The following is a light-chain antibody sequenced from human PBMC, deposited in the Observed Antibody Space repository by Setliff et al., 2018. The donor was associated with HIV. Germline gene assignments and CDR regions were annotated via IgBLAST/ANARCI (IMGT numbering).Light chain of an antibody. CDR1: SSDAGDYNF. CDR2: DVT. J-gene: IGLJ1*01. V-gene: IGLV2-11*01. CDR3: CSYAGSNTFV. Sequence: QSALTQPRSVSGSPGQSVTIACTGTSSDAGDYNFVSWYQLHPGKAPKLIIYDVTKRPSGVPDRFSGSKSGNTASLTISGLQAEDEADYYCCSYAGSNTFVFGTGTKGTVL.